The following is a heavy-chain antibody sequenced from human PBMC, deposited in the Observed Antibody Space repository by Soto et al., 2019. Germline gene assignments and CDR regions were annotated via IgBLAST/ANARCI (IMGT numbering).Heavy chain of an antibody. V-gene: IGHV3-30-3*01. J-gene: IGHJ6*02. CDR1: DITFSNYA. CDR3: ARPIVPAIQNHPYYYYGLDV. Sequence: QVQLGESGGGVVQPGRSLRLSCAASDITFSNYAMHWVRQAPGKGLDWVAVVSFDGSNSYYADSVKGRFTISRDNSKNTLFLQMNSLTPEDTAVYFCARPIVPAIQNHPYYYYGLDVWGQGTKVTVYS. CDR2: VSFDGSNS. D-gene: IGHD2-2*01.